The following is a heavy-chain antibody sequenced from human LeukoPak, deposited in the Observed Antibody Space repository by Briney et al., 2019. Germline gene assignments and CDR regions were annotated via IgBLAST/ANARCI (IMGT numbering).Heavy chain of an antibody. CDR1: GFIFGTYG. CDR3: VRGSLASGVVVYYYYYLDV. V-gene: IGHV3-30*02. J-gene: IGHJ6*03. CDR2: IRHDGSNK. D-gene: IGHD3-3*01. Sequence: GGSLRLSCVASGFIFGTYGMHWVRQGPGKGLEWVAFIRHDGSNKYYADSVKGRFTISRDNSKNTLYLQMNSLRAEDTAVYYCVRGSLASGVVVYYYYYLDVWGKGTTVTVSS.